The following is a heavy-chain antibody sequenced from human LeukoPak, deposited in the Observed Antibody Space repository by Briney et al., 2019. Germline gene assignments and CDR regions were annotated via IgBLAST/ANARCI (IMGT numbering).Heavy chain of an antibody. J-gene: IGHJ3*02. V-gene: IGHV3-21*01. D-gene: IGHD4-17*01. Sequence: GGSLRLSCAASGFTVSSNYMSWVRQAPGKGLEWVSSISSSSSSIYNADSVKGRFTISRDNAKNSLYLQMNSLRAEDTAVYYCARDYGDYAFDIWGQGTMVTVSS. CDR3: ARDYGDYAFDI. CDR1: GFTVSSNY. CDR2: ISSSSSSI.